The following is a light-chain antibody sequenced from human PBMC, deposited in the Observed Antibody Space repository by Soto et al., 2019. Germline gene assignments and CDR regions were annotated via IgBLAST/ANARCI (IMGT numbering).Light chain of an antibody. Sequence: QSVLTQPASVSGSPGQSITISCTGTSSDVGGYNYVSWYQQHPGKAPKLMIYEVSNRPSGVSNRFSGSKSGNTASLTISGLQAEDEADYYCSSYTSNVVFGGGTKVTVL. J-gene: IGLJ2*01. V-gene: IGLV2-14*01. CDR2: EVS. CDR1: SSDVGGYNY. CDR3: SSYTSNVV.